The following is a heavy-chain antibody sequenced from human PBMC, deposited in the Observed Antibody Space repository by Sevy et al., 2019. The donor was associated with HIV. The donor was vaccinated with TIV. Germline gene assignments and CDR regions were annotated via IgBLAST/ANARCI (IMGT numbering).Heavy chain of an antibody. V-gene: IGHV3-72*01. Sequence: GGSLRLSCAASGFTFSDQYMDWVRQAPGKGLEWVGRIRNKPKGYTTEYAASVKGRFTISRDDSKNSLFLQMNSLRAEDTAVYYCRGVGTTTAFDYWGQGTLVTVSS. J-gene: IGHJ4*02. CDR1: GFTFSDQY. CDR3: RGVGTTTAFDY. D-gene: IGHD1-26*01. CDR2: IRNKPKGYTT.